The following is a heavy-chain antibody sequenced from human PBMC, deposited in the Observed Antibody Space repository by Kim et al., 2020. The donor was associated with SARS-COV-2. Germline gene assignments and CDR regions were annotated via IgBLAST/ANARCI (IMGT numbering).Heavy chain of an antibody. Sequence: SETLSLTCTVSGGSISSSSYYWGWIRQPPGKGLEWIGSIYYSGSTYYNPSLKSRVTISVDTSKNQFSLKLSSVTAADTAVYYCARGHVLLWFGVYNWFDPWGQGTLVTVSS. CDR1: GGSISSSSYY. J-gene: IGHJ5*02. CDR2: IYYSGST. D-gene: IGHD3-10*01. CDR3: ARGHVLLWFGVYNWFDP. V-gene: IGHV4-39*07.